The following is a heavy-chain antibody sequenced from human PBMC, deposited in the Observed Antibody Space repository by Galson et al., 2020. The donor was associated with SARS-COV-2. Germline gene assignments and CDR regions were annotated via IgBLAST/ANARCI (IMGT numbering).Heavy chain of an antibody. V-gene: IGHV3-64*01. CDR3: ARDGSMEPLYYYYMDV. J-gene: IGHJ6*03. Sequence: GESLKISCAASGFTFSSYAMHWVRPPPGKGLEYVSAISSNGGSTYSANSVKGIFTISRDNTKNTLYLQMGRLRAEDMDEYYCARDGSMEPLYYYYMDVWGKGTTVTISS. D-gene: IGHD3-10*01. CDR1: GFTFSSYA. CDR2: ISSNGGST.